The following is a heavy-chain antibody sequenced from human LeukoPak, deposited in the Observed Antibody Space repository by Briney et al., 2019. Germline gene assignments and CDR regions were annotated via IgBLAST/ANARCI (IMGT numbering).Heavy chain of an antibody. J-gene: IGHJ4*02. CDR1: GGSISSSYY. V-gene: IGHV4-39*01. CDR2: IYYSGNT. D-gene: IGHD3/OR15-3a*01. CDR3: ARQELGLLTDY. Sequence: SETLSLTCTVSGGSISSSYYWGWIRQPPGKGLEWIGSIYYSGNTYYNPSLKSRVTISVDTSKNQFSLELSSVTAADTAMYYCARQELGLLTDYWGQGTLVTVSS.